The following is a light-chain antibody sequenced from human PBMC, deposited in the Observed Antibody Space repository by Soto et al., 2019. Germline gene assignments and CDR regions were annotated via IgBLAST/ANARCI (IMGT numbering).Light chain of an antibody. CDR3: QQYGSSPHT. V-gene: IGKV3-20*01. J-gene: IGKJ2*01. CDR2: GAS. Sequence: ETVLTQSPGTLSLSPGERATLSCRASQSVSSSYLAWYQQKPGQAPRLLIYGASSRATGIPDRFSGSGSRTDFTLTISRLEPEYFAVYYCQQYGSSPHTFGRGTKLEIK. CDR1: QSVSSSY.